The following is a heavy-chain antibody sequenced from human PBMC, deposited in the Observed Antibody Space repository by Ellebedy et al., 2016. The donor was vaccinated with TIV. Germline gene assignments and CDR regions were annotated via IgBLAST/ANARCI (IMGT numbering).Heavy chain of an antibody. V-gene: IGHV1-2*02. CDR1: GYTFTTYY. CDR2: IIPSSGGT. D-gene: IGHD3-10*01. CDR3: ARGVLLAGRGTFDY. J-gene: IGHJ4*02. Sequence: AASVKVSCKASGYTFTTYYIHWMRQAPGQGLEWLGWIIPSSGGTNYAPKFQGRVAMTRDTSVSTAYMELTTLRSDDTAIYYCARGVLLAGRGTFDYWGQGALVTVSS.